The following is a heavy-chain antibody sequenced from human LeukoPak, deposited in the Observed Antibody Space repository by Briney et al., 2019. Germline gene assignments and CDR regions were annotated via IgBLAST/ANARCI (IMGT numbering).Heavy chain of an antibody. CDR1: GFTFSSYG. CDR3: ARDIPAVTSPIKRGMDV. Sequence: PGGSLRLSCAASGFTFSSYGMHWVRQAPGKGLEWVAVIWYDGSNKYYADSVKGRFTISRDNSKNTLYLQMNSLRAEDTAVYYCARDIPAVTSPIKRGMDVWGQGTTVTVSS. CDR2: IWYDGSNK. V-gene: IGHV3-33*01. J-gene: IGHJ6*02. D-gene: IGHD4-17*01.